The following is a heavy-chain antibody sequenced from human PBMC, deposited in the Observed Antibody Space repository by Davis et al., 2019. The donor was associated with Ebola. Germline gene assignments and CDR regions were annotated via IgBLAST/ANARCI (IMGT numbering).Heavy chain of an antibody. Sequence: ASVKVSCKASGYTFTSYGISWVRQAPGQGLEWMGWISAYNGNTNYAQKLQGRVTMTTDTSTSTAYMELRSLRSDDTAVYYCARSHGSGSYKSYDAFDIWGQGTMVTVSS. CDR1: GYTFTSYG. V-gene: IGHV1-18*01. CDR2: ISAYNGNT. J-gene: IGHJ3*02. D-gene: IGHD3-10*01. CDR3: ARSHGSGSYKSYDAFDI.